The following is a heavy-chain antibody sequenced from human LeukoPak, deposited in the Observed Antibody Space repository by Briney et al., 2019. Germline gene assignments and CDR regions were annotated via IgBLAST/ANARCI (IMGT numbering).Heavy chain of an antibody. CDR3: ARLYGPGIAAAGTTPFDY. V-gene: IGHV1-18*01. D-gene: IGHD6-13*01. CDR2: ISAYNGNT. J-gene: IGHJ4*02. Sequence: GASVKVSCKASGYTFTSYGISWVRQAPGQGLEWMGWISAYNGNTNYAQKLQGRVTMTTDTSTSTAYMELRSLRSDDTAVYYCARLYGPGIAAAGTTPFDYWGQGTLVTVSS. CDR1: GYTFTSYG.